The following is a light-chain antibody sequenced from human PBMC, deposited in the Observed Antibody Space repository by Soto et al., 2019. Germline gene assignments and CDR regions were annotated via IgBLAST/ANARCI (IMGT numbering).Light chain of an antibody. CDR1: SNDVGGYNY. V-gene: IGLV2-14*01. CDR3: SSYTSSSTYV. J-gene: IGLJ1*01. Sequence: QSVLTQPAPVSGSPGQSIALSCTGASNDVGGYNYVSWYQQHPGKAPKLMVYDVSNRPSGVSNRFSGSKSGNTASLTISGLQAEDEADYYCSSYTSSSTYVFGTGTKVTVL. CDR2: DVS.